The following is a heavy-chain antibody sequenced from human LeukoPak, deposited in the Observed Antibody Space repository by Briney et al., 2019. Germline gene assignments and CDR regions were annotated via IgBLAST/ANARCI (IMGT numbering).Heavy chain of an antibody. CDR3: ARDRYDFWSGYQYYFDY. CDR2: IKQDGSEK. D-gene: IGHD3-3*01. J-gene: IGHJ4*02. CDR1: GFTFSSYW. Sequence: GGSLRLSCAASGFTFSSYWMSWVRQAPGKGLEWVANIKQDGSEKYYVDSVKGRFTISRGNAKNSLYLQMNSLRAEDTAVYYCARDRYDFWSGYQYYFDYWGQGTLVTVSS. V-gene: IGHV3-7*01.